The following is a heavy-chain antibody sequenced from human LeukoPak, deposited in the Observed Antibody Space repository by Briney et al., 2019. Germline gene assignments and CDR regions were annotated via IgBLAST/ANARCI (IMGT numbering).Heavy chain of an antibody. CDR2: IKQDGGEK. Sequence: GGSLRLSCAASGFTFSSYWMSWVRQAPGKGLEWVANIKQDGGEKYYVDSVKGRFTISRDNAKNSLYLKMNSLRAEDTAVYYCARDRATYYDFWSGYYADAFDIWGQGTMVTVSS. J-gene: IGHJ3*02. V-gene: IGHV3-7*01. D-gene: IGHD3-3*01. CDR3: ARDRATYYDFWSGYYADAFDI. CDR1: GFTFSSYW.